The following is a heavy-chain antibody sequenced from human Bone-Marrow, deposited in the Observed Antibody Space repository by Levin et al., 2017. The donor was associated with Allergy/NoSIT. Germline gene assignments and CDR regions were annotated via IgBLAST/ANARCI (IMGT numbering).Heavy chain of an antibody. CDR1: GGSFSGSY. J-gene: IGHJ5*02. D-gene: IGHD2/OR15-2a*01. V-gene: IGHV4-34*01. CDR3: ARGSPFRYWFDP. Sequence: SQTLSLTCAVYGGSFSGSYWSWIRQPPGKGLEWIGEINHSGSTNYNPSLKSRVTISVDTSKNQFSLKLSSVTAADTAVYYCARGSPFRYWFDPWGQGTLVTVSS. CDR2: INHSGST.